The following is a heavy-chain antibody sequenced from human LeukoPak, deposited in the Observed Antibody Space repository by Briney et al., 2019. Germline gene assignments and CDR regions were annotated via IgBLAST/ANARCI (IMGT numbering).Heavy chain of an antibody. CDR2: INPNSGGT. CDR3: ARARCSGSSCPQRFDP. V-gene: IGHV1-2*02. D-gene: IGHD2-15*01. J-gene: IGHJ5*02. CDR1: GYTFTGYY. Sequence: ASVKVSCKASGYTFTGYYMHWVRQAPGQGLEWMGWINPNSGGTNYAQKFQGRVTMTRDTSISTAYMELSRLRSDDTAVYYCARARCSGSSCPQRFDPWGQGTLVTVSS.